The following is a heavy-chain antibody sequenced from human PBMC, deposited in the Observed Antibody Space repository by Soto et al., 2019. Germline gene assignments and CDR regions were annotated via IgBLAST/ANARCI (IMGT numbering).Heavy chain of an antibody. CDR2: IDWDDDK. CDR1: GFSLSTSGMC. V-gene: IGHV2-70*01. Sequence: SGPTLVNPTHTLTLTCTFSGFSLSTSGMCVSWIRQPPGKALEWLALIDWDDDKYYSTSLKTRLTISKDTSKNQVVLTMTNMDPVDTATYYCARILNSGSYPGEYYFDYWGQGTLVTVSS. J-gene: IGHJ4*02. CDR3: ARILNSGSYPGEYYFDY. D-gene: IGHD1-26*01.